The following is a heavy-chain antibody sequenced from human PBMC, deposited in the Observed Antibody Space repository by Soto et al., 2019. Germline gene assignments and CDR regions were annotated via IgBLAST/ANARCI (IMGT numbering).Heavy chain of an antibody. CDR3: ARNVAGAASPDF. CDR2: ISPGNGDT. J-gene: IGHJ4*02. CDR1: GYTFSSYS. Sequence: ASVKVSCKASGYTFSSYSIHWVRQAPGHSLEWMGWISPGNGDTQYSQKFQGRVTISRDRSATTTYLELSSLRSEDTAVYYCARNVAGAASPDFWGQGTLVTVSS. V-gene: IGHV1-3*01. D-gene: IGHD6-6*01.